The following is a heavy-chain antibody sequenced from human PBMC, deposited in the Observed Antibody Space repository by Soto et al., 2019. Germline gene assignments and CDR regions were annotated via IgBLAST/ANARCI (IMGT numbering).Heavy chain of an antibody. J-gene: IGHJ4*02. D-gene: IGHD3-16*01. CDR1: GFTFRNYG. V-gene: IGHV3-30*03. CDR3: ARNFIPVSPDLYFDS. Sequence: SLRLSCAASGFTFRNYGMQWARPAPGRGLEWVAFISYDGTYKSYEDSVKGRFTISKHNSKNPLHLQXDSLRAEDTAVYHCARNFIPVSPDLYFDSVRRGTMVTVS. CDR2: ISYDGTYK.